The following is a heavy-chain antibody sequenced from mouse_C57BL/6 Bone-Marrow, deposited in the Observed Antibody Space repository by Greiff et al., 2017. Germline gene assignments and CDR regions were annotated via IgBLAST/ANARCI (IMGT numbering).Heavy chain of an antibody. CDR2: ISNKANGYTT. Sequence: EVMLVASGGGLVQPGASLRLSCAASGFTFTDYYMSWVRQPPGKAPEWMALISNKANGYTTEYTASVKGRFTISSDNSQNILYLHMYTLRAEDSATYYCVTVDYWGQGTTLTVSS. V-gene: IGHV7-4*01. CDR3: VTVDY. CDR1: GFTFTDYY. J-gene: IGHJ2*01.